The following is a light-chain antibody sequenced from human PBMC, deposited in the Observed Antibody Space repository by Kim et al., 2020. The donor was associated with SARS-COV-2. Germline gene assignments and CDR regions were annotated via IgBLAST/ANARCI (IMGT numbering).Light chain of an antibody. CDR3: QQYGIAPPYT. CDR1: QSVCSHC. J-gene: IGKJ2*01. Sequence: SPGERATPSGRASQSVCSHCLAWYQQKHGQAPRLLIYSGSTRATASPARFSGSGSGTDFTLSISRLEPEDSAVYYCQQYGIAPPYTFGQGTKLEI. V-gene: IGKV3-20*01. CDR2: SGS.